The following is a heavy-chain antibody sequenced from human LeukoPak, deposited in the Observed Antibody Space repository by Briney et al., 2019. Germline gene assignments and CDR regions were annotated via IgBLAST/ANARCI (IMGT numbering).Heavy chain of an antibody. D-gene: IGHD5-18*01. Sequence: GGPLRLSCAASGFTFDDYGMSWVRQAPGKGLEWVSGINWNGGSTGYADSVKGRFTISRDNAKNSLYLQMNSLRAEDTALYYCAKQDTAIGGFAYWGQGTLVTVSS. CDR3: AKQDTAIGGFAY. CDR2: INWNGGST. CDR1: GFTFDDYG. J-gene: IGHJ4*02. V-gene: IGHV3-20*04.